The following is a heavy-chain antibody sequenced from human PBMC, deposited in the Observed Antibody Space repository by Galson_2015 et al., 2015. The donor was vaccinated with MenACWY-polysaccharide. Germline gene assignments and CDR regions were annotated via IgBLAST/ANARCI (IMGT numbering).Heavy chain of an antibody. CDR1: GFTFSSYW. Sequence: SLRLSCAASGFTFSSYWMHWVRHAPGKGLVWVSRINSDGSSTSYADSVKGRFTISRDNAKNTLYLQMNSLRAEDTAVYYCARVYCSGGSCSFDYWGQGTLVTVSS. J-gene: IGHJ4*02. D-gene: IGHD2-15*01. V-gene: IGHV3-74*01. CDR3: ARVYCSGGSCSFDY. CDR2: INSDGSST.